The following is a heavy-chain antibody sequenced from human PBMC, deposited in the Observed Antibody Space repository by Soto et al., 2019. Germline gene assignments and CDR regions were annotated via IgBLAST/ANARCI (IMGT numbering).Heavy chain of an antibody. CDR1: GSTFSSYA. CDR2: ISGSGGST. J-gene: IGHJ4*02. CDR3: ASRILERCFSSSCSAPYDY. V-gene: IGHV3-23*01. Sequence: GGSLRLSCAASGSTFSSYAMSWVRQAPGKGLEWVSAISGSGGSTYYADSVKGRFTISRDNSKNTLYLQMNSLRAEDTAVYYCASRILERCFSSSCSAPYDYWGQGALVTVSS. D-gene: IGHD6-13*01.